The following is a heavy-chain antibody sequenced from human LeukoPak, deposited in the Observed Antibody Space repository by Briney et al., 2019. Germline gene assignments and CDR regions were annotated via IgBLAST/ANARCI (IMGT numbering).Heavy chain of an antibody. V-gene: IGHV4-59*08. CDR1: GGSISGYY. CDR3: ARHDSSYNSGWHYYFDY. Sequence: SETLSLTCTVSGGSISGYYWSWIRQPPGRGLEWIGYIYYIGSTNYNPSLKSRVTISVDTSKNQFSLKLSSVTAADTAVYYCARHDSSYNSGWHYYFDYWGQGTLVTVSS. J-gene: IGHJ4*02. D-gene: IGHD6-19*01. CDR2: IYYIGST.